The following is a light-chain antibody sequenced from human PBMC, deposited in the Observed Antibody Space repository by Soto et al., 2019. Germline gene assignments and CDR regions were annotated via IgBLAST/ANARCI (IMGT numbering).Light chain of an antibody. Sequence: DIQMTQSPSSLSASVGDRVPITCRAIQGISTCLAWYQQKPGKGPKLLIYAASTLQSGVPSRFSGSGSGTDFTLTISSLQPEDVATYYCQKYNSAPLTFGGGTKVEIK. CDR2: AAS. CDR1: QGISTC. V-gene: IGKV1-27*01. CDR3: QKYNSAPLT. J-gene: IGKJ4*01.